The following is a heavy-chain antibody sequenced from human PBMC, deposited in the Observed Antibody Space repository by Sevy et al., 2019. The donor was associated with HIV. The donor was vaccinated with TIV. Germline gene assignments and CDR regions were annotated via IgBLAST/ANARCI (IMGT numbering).Heavy chain of an antibody. J-gene: IGHJ6*02. D-gene: IGHD3-22*01. CDR1: GFTVSGNY. CDR2: IDSGGST. V-gene: IGHV3-66*01. Sequence: GGSLRLSCEASGFTVSGNYMAWVRLAPGKGLEWVSLIDSGGSTYYADSVKGRFTISRDNAKNTHYLQMNPLRAEETAVYFGSRDRYYDASGYYYFYYGMDVWGQGTTVTVSS. CDR3: SRDRYYDASGYYYFYYGMDV.